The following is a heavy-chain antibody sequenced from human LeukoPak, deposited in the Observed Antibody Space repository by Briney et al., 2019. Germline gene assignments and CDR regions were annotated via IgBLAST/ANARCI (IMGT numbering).Heavy chain of an antibody. J-gene: IGHJ4*02. Sequence: GGPLRLSCAASGFTFSSYSMNGVRQAPGKGLEGVSSISSSSNYIYYADSVKGRFTISRDNAKNSLYLQMTSLRAEDTAVYYCARPGDSSSWVPFDYWGQGTLVTLSS. CDR3: ARPGDSSSWVPFDY. CDR1: GFTFSSYS. V-gene: IGHV3-21*01. D-gene: IGHD6-13*01. CDR2: ISSSSNYI.